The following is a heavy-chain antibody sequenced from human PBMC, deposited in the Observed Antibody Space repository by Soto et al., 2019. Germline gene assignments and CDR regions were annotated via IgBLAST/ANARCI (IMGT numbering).Heavy chain of an antibody. Sequence: LSLTCAVSGVSIHNSHSFWGWIRQPPGKGLEFIGSVYHSGGSYYNPSLKGRVTISVDTSNNQISLRVNSVTAADTAVYYCGRVVEGATRHTDSDSWGQGMLVTVSS. CDR1: GVSIHNSHSF. D-gene: IGHD2-15*01. CDR3: GRVVEGATRHTDSDS. V-gene: IGHV4-39*02. CDR2: VYHSGGS. J-gene: IGHJ5*02.